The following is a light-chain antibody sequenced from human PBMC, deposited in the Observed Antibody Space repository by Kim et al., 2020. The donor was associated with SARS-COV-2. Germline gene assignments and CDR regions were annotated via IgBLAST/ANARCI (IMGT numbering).Light chain of an antibody. CDR2: RDS. V-gene: IGLV3-9*01. Sequence: VALGQTARITCGGNNIGSKNVHWYQQKPGQAPVLVIYRDSNRPSGIPERFSGSNSGNTATLTISRAQAGDEADYYCQVWDSSTAIFGTGTKVTVL. CDR1: NIGSKN. J-gene: IGLJ1*01. CDR3: QVWDSSTAI.